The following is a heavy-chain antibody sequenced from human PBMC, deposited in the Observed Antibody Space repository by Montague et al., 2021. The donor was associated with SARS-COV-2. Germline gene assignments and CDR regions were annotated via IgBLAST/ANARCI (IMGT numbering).Heavy chain of an antibody. CDR1: GDSINTYY. D-gene: IGHD6-25*01. CDR2: IFYTGST. J-gene: IGHJ6*02. CDR3: ARQAADSYSYYGADV. V-gene: IGHV4-59*12. Sequence: SETLSLTCTVSGDSINTYYWNWIRQPPGKGLEWLWSIFYTGSTNYNPSLKSRVTISLGTSKNQFFLKVTSVTAADTAVYYCARQAADSYSYYGADVWGQGTTVTVSS.